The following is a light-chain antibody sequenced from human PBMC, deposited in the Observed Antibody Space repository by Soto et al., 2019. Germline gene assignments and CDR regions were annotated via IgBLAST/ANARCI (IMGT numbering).Light chain of an antibody. CDR2: DAS. Sequence: EIVLTQSPATLSLSPGERATLSCRASQSVSSYLAWYQQKPGQAPRLLIYDASNRPTGIPGRFSGSGSGTDFTLTISSLESEDFASYYCQQRSNWPLTFGGGTKVEIK. V-gene: IGKV3-11*01. J-gene: IGKJ4*01. CDR1: QSVSSY. CDR3: QQRSNWPLT.